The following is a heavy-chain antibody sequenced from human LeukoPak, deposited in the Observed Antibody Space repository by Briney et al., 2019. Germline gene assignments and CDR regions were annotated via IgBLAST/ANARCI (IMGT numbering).Heavy chain of an antibody. Sequence: PGRSLRLSCAASGFTFSSYAMHWVRQAPGKGLEWVAVISYDGSNKYYADSVKGRFTISRDNSKNTLYLQMNSLRAEDTAVYYCARDEGGLLYSSRWHGYYYYGMDVWGKGATVTVST. J-gene: IGHJ6*04. CDR3: ARDEGGLLYSSRWHGYYYYGMDV. CDR1: GFTFSSYA. CDR2: ISYDGSNK. V-gene: IGHV3-30*04. D-gene: IGHD6-13*01.